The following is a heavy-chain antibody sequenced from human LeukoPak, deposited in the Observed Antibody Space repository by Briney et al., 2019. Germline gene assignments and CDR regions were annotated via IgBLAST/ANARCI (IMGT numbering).Heavy chain of an antibody. CDR1: GFTFSSYA. CDR3: AKDRPGDTFDY. V-gene: IGHV3-30*04. Sequence: GGSLRLSCAASGFTFSSYAMHWVRQAPGKGLEWVAVISYDGSNKYYADSVKGRFTISRDNSKNTLYLQMNSLRAEDTAVYYCAKDRPGDTFDYWGQGTLVTVSS. CDR2: ISYDGSNK. D-gene: IGHD7-27*01. J-gene: IGHJ4*02.